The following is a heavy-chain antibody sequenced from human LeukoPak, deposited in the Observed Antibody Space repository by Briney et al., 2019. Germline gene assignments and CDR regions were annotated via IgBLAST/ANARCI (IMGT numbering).Heavy chain of an antibody. CDR3: ARGIPGYFGTSGYYYEY. Sequence: SETLSPTCAVSGDSISSNYWWTWVRQPPGKGLEWIGEIHHSGSTNYSPSLKSRVTISVDNSRNQFSLGLSSVSAADTAVYYCARGIPGYFGTSGYYYEYWGQGTLVTVSS. J-gene: IGHJ4*02. D-gene: IGHD3-22*01. CDR1: GDSISSNYW. V-gene: IGHV4-4*02. CDR2: IHHSGST.